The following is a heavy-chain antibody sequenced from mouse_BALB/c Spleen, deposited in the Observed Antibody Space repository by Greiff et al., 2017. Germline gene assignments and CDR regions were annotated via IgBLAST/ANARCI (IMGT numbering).Heavy chain of an antibody. V-gene: IGHV1-7*01. J-gene: IGHJ2*01. CDR1: GYTFTSYW. D-gene: IGHD2-4*01. CDR2: INPSTGYT. CDR3: ARSTMITLFDY. Sequence: VQLQQSGAELAKPGASVKMSCKASGYTFTSYWMHWVKQRPGQGLEWIGYINPSTGYTEYNQKFKDKATLTADKSSSTAYMQLSSLTSEDSAVYYCARSTMITLFDYWGQGTTLTVSS.